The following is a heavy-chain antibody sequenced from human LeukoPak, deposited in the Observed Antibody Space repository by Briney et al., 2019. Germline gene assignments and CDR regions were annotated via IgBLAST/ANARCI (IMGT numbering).Heavy chain of an antibody. J-gene: IGHJ4*02. V-gene: IGHV4-39*01. CDR3: ARQVYSGTHYFDY. CDR1: GGSISSRSCC. CDR2: IYYSGST. D-gene: IGHD1-26*01. Sequence: SETLSLTCTVSGGSISSRSCCWGWIRQPPGKGLEWIGTIYYSGSTYYDPSLKSRVTISVDTSKNQFSLRLSSVTAADTAVYYCARQVYSGTHYFDYWGQGTLVTVSS.